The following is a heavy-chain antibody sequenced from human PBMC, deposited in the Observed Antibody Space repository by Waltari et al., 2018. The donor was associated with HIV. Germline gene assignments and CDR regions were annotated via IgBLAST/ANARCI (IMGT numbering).Heavy chain of an antibody. CDR3: VRDSLHKCAAGRCYQK. CDR2: VRSLSDGGTS. Sequence: VRLEEPGGGVVPPGRSIILTCATSGFNFEQYVLCLFRQSPGKALEWGGVVRSLSDGGTSVLAASKKGRVIISMDDSQSVVYLDVASLKTENTGVYYCVRDSLHKCAAGRCYQKWGQGTQV. J-gene: IGHJ1*01. CDR1: GFNFEQYV. V-gene: IGHV3-49*03. D-gene: IGHD2-2*01.